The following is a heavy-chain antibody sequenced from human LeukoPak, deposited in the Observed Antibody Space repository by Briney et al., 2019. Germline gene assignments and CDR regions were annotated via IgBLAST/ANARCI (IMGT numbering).Heavy chain of an antibody. J-gene: IGHJ4*02. D-gene: IGHD3-22*01. CDR2: ISSIEGRI. CDR3: VGLFLGY. Sequence: GGSLRLSCAASGFTFSNYAIHWVRQAPGKGLECVSAISSIEGRIYYANTVKGRFTISRDNSKNMVFLQMGSLRAEDTAVYYCVGLFLGYWGQGTLVTVSS. V-gene: IGHV3-64*01. CDR1: GFTFSNYA.